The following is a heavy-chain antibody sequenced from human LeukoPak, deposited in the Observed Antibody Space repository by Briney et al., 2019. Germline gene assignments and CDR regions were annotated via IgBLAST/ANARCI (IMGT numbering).Heavy chain of an antibody. J-gene: IGHJ4*02. CDR3: ATEHYGSLAG. D-gene: IGHD2-15*01. Sequence: PGGSLRLSCAASGFTFSGYWMHWIRQAPGKGLVWVSRINTVGTTATYADSVKGRFTISRDNVKNTLYLQMNSLRAEDTAVHYCATEHYGSLAGWGQGTLVTVSS. CDR1: GFTFSGYW. V-gene: IGHV3-74*03. CDR2: INTVGTTA.